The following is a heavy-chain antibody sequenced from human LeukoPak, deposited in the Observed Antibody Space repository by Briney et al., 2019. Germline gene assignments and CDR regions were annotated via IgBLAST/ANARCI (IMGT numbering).Heavy chain of an antibody. V-gene: IGHV1-2*02. CDR2: INPNSGGT. CDR1: GYTFTGHY. Sequence: GASVKVSCKASGYTFTGHYMHWVRQAPGQGFEWMGWINPNSGGTNYAQKFQGRVIMTRDTSISTAYMEVSRLRSDDTAVCYCARVGYCTKGVCYNYDYWGQGAQVTVSS. CDR3: ARVGYCTKGVCYNYDY. J-gene: IGHJ4*02. D-gene: IGHD2-8*01.